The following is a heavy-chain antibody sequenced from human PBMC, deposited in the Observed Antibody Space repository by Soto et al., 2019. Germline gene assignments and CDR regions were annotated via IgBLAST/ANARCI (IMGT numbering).Heavy chain of an antibody. D-gene: IGHD6-19*01. J-gene: IGHJ4*02. V-gene: IGHV3-23*01. Sequence: EAQLLESGGDLVQSGGSLRHSCAASGFTFSIYGMTWVRQAPGKGLEWVSAISGSGGSTYYADSVKGRFTISRDNSNNTLYLQMNSLRVADTAVYYCAKRDQQCWGQGTLVTVSS. CDR3: AKRDQQC. CDR2: ISGSGGST. CDR1: GFTFSIYG.